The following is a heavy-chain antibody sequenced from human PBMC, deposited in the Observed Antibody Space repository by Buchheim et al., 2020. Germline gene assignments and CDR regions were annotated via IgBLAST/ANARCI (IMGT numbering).Heavy chain of an antibody. V-gene: IGHV3-33*01. D-gene: IGHD5-18*01. J-gene: IGHJ4*02. Sequence: QVQLVESGGGVVQPGRSLRLSCAASGFTFSSYGMHWVRQAPGKGLEWVAVIWYDGSNKYYADSVKGRFTISRDNSKNTLYLRMNSLRAEDTAVYYCARDEGYSSASVDYWGQGTL. CDR1: GFTFSSYG. CDR2: IWYDGSNK. CDR3: ARDEGYSSASVDY.